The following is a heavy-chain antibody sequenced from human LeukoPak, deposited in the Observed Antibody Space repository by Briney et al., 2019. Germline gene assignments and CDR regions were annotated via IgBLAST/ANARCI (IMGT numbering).Heavy chain of an antibody. CDR3: ARDIVVVPPLEGYYYYYMDV. Sequence: SETLSLTCTVSGGSISSYYWSWIRQPAGKGLEWIGRIYTSGSTNYNPSLKSRVTMSVDTSKNQFSLKVSSVTAADTAVYYCARDIVVVPPLEGYYYYYMDVWGKGTTVTISS. CDR2: IYTSGST. D-gene: IGHD2-2*01. CDR1: GGSISSYY. J-gene: IGHJ6*03. V-gene: IGHV4-4*07.